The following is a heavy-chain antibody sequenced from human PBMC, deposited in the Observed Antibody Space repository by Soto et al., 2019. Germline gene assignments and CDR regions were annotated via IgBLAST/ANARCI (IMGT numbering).Heavy chain of an antibody. Sequence: QVQLVQSGGGVVQPGRSLRLSCVASGFIFSTYGMHWVRQVPGKGLEWVAHISYDGSKEYYADSVKGRFTVSLDNANNTLDLQMNGLKTEDTALYYCTKEYIVGPTWGYFVSWGPVALVIVSS. D-gene: IGHD1-26*01. CDR3: TKEYIVGPTWGYFVS. V-gene: IGHV3-30*18. J-gene: IGHJ4*02. CDR1: GFIFSTYG. CDR2: ISYDGSKE.